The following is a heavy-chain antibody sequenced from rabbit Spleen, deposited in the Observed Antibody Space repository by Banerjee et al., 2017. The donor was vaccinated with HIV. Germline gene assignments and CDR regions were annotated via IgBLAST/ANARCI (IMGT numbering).Heavy chain of an antibody. D-gene: IGHD8-1*01. CDR1: GFTLSNYW. Sequence: QEQLVESGGGLVQPEGSLTLSCKASGFTLSNYWMTWVRQAPGKGLEWIACIDAGSSGTTYSATWAKGRFTISKTSSTTVTLQMTSLTVADTATYFCARDTGTSFSTYGMDLWGQGTLVTVS. CDR3: ARDTGTSFSTYGMDL. V-gene: IGHV1S45*01. J-gene: IGHJ6*01. CDR2: IDAGSSGTT.